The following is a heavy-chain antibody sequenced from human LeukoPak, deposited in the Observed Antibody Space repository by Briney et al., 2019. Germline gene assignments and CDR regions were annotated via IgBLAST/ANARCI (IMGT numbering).Heavy chain of an antibody. CDR3: ARSASRATGYYNWFDS. D-gene: IGHD3-9*01. CDR2: IYYSGST. J-gene: IGHJ5*01. V-gene: IGHV4-39*01. CDR1: GASITSSGYY. Sequence: SETLSLTCTVSGASITSSGYYWGWIRQPPGKGLEWIGSIYYSGSTYCNSPLKSRVTMSVDTSKNQFSLKLSSVTAADTAVYYCARSASRATGYYNWFDSWGQGTLVTVSS.